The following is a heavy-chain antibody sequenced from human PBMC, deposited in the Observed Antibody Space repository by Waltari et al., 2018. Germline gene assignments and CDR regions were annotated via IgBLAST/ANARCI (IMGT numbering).Heavy chain of an antibody. CDR2: IIPIFGTA. CDR1: GGTFSSYA. CDR3: ARDGPHYDFWSGPVGWFDP. D-gene: IGHD3-3*01. V-gene: IGHV1-69*13. Sequence: QVQLVQSGAEVKKPGSSVKVSCKASGGTFSSYAISWVRQAPGQGLEWMGRIIPIFGTANDAQKFQGRVTITADKSTSTAYMELSSLRSEDTAVYYCARDGPHYDFWSGPVGWFDPWGQGTLVTVSS. J-gene: IGHJ5*02.